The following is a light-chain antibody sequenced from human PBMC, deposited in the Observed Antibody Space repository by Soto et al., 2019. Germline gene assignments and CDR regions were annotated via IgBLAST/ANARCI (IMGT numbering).Light chain of an antibody. CDR2: GAS. CDR3: QHYGSSHRT. CDR1: QTVSSSS. V-gene: IGKV3-20*01. Sequence: DIVLTQSPGTLSLSPGERATLSCRASQTVSSSSLAWYQQKPGQAPRLLIFGASTRAAGFPDRFSGSGSGTDFTITISRLEPEDFAVDYCQHYGSSHRTFGQGTKVEIK. J-gene: IGKJ1*01.